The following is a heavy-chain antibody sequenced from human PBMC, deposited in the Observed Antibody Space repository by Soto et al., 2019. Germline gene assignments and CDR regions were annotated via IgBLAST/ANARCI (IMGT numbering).Heavy chain of an antibody. CDR1: GGSISNYY. Sequence: QVQLQESGPGLVKPSETLSLTCTVSGGSISNYYWSWIRQPPGKGLEWIGYIYYSGSTNYTPSLKTRVTISVDPSKNQFSLKLSSVTAADTAVYYCARRYGGNLDYWGQGTLVTVSS. CDR2: IYYSGST. CDR3: ARRYGGNLDY. J-gene: IGHJ4*02. D-gene: IGHD1-26*01. V-gene: IGHV4-59*08.